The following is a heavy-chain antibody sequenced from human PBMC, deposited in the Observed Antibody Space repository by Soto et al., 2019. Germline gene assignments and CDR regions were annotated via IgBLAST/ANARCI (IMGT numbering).Heavy chain of an antibody. CDR2: IYYSGST. CDR3: SRWGPAVFFDP. CDR1: GGSISSSSYY. V-gene: IGHV4-39*01. D-gene: IGHD2-2*01. Sequence: QLQLQESGPGLVKPSETLSLTCTVSGGSISSSSYYWGWIRQPPGKGLEWIGSIYYSGSTYYNPSLKSRVTISVDTSKNQFSLKLSSVTAADTAVYYCSRWGPAVFFDPWGQGTLVTVSS. J-gene: IGHJ5*02.